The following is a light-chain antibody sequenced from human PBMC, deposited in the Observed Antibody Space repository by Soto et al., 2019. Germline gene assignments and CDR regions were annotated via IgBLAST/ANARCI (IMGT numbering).Light chain of an antibody. CDR1: SSDVGGYNY. Sequence: QSALTQPHSASGSPGQSVTISCTATSSDVGGYNYVSWYQQHPGKAPKLIIYEVSKRPSGVPDHFSGSKSGNTASLTVSGLQADDEADYYCSSFGGSNHVVFGGGTKLTVL. J-gene: IGLJ2*01. CDR2: EVS. V-gene: IGLV2-8*01. CDR3: SSFGGSNHVV.